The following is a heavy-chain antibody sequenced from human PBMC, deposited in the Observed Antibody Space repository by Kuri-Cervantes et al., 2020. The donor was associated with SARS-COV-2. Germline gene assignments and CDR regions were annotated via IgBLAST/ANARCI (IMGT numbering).Heavy chain of an antibody. CDR1: ASTFSSYA. Sequence: GESMKISSAASASTFSSYAMHWVRQAPGKWLEWVASISYDGSNKYYADSVKGRFNISRDNSKNTQYLQMNSLKTDDTALYYCAMDLGVPTVIDWLDPWGKGPLVTVYS. J-gene: IGHJ5*02. D-gene: IGHD1-1*01. CDR3: AMDLGVPTVIDWLDP. CDR2: ISYDGSNK. V-gene: IGHV3-30-3*01.